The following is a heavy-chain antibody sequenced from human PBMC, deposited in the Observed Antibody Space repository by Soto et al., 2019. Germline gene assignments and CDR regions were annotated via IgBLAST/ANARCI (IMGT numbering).Heavy chain of an antibody. J-gene: IGHJ3*02. D-gene: IGHD5-12*01. CDR2: IKSKTDGGTT. CDR3: STVGYSGYEGAFDI. V-gene: IGHV3-15*07. Sequence: GGSLRLSCAASGFGFHYAWMNWVLQAPGKGLEWVGRIKSKTDGGTTDYVAPVKGRFTISRDDSRNTLYLQMNSLRTEDTAVYYCSTVGYSGYEGAFDIWGQGTMVTVSS. CDR1: GFGFHYAW.